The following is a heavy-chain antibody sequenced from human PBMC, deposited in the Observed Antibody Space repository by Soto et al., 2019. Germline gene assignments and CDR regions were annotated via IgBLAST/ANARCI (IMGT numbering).Heavy chain of an antibody. Sequence: EVQLVESGGGLVQPGGSLRLSCAASGFTVSSNYMSWVRQAPGKGLEWVSVIYSGGSTYYADSVKGRFTISRDNSKNTLYLQMNSLRAEDTAVYYCARESGYDDNWFDPWGPGTLVTVSS. V-gene: IGHV3-66*01. CDR1: GFTVSSNY. CDR3: ARESGYDDNWFDP. CDR2: IYSGGST. D-gene: IGHD5-12*01. J-gene: IGHJ5*02.